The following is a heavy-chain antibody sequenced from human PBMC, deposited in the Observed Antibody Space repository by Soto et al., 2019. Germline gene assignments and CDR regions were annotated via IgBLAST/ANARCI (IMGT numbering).Heavy chain of an antibody. CDR2: MYYSGST. J-gene: IGHJ6*01. V-gene: IGHV4-31*03. CDR1: GGSISSGGYY. CDR3: ASHYYGSAYGMDV. D-gene: IGHD3-10*01. Sequence: QVQLQESGPGLVKPSQTLSLTCTVSGGSISSGGYYWSWIRQHPGKGLEWIGYMYYSGSTYYNPSLNSRGTITADTSKNQCSLTLSSVTAADTTVYYCASHYYGSAYGMDVWRQGTTVTVAS.